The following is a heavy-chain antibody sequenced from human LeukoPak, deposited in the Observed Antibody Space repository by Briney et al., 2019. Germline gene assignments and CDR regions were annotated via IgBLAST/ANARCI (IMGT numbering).Heavy chain of an antibody. Sequence: PSETLSLTCTVSGGSISSYYWSWLRQPPGKGLEWIGNIYYSGSTNSNPSLKSRVTISVDTSKNQFSLKLSSVTAADTAVYYCARASSIAVLYDYVWGSYSGVYFDYWGQGTLVTVSS. V-gene: IGHV4-59*01. D-gene: IGHD3-16*01. CDR1: GGSISSYY. CDR3: ARASSIAVLYDYVWGSYSGVYFDY. J-gene: IGHJ4*02. CDR2: IYYSGST.